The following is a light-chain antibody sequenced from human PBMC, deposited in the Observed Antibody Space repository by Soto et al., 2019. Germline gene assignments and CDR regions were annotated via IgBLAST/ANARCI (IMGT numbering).Light chain of an antibody. J-gene: IGLJ1*01. CDR1: SSNIGSNY. V-gene: IGLV1-47*01. Sequence: VLTQPPSASGTPGQRVTISCSGSSSNIGSNYVYWYQQLPGTAPKLLIYRNNQRPSGVPDRFSGSKSGTSASLAISGLRSEDEADYYCAAWDDSLSGDVFGTGTKVTVL. CDR2: RNN. CDR3: AAWDDSLSGDV.